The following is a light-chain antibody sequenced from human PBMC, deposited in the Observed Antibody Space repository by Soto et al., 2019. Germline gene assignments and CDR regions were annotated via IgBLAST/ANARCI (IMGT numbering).Light chain of an antibody. J-gene: IGLJ2*01. CDR2: EVS. CDR3: TSYTSSSTHVV. V-gene: IGLV2-14*01. CDR1: SSDVGGYNY. Sequence: QSALTQPASVSGSPGQSITISCTGTSSDVGGYNYVSWYQQHPGKAPKLMIYEVSNRPSGVSNRFSGSKSGNTDSLTISGFQAEDEADYYCTSYTSSSTHVVFGRGTKLTVL.